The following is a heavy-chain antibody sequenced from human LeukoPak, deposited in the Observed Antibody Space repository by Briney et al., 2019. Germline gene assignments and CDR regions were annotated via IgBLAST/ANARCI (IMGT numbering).Heavy chain of an antibody. CDR1: GYIFTDYY. J-gene: IGHJ4*02. Sequence: ASVKVSCKASGYIFTDYYMHWVRQAPGQELGWMGRINPNSGGTNYAQKFQGRVTMTRDTSISTAYMELSRLRSDDTAVYYCARAHGLGAAGYYFDYWGQGTLVTVSS. V-gene: IGHV1-2*06. CDR2: INPNSGGT. D-gene: IGHD6-13*01. CDR3: ARAHGLGAAGYYFDY.